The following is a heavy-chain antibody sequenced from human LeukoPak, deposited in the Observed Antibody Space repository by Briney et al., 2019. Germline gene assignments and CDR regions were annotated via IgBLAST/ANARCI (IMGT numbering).Heavy chain of an antibody. Sequence: PSETLSLTCTVSGGSVTSYYWSWIRQPPGKGLEWIGYMYYTGSTSYNPSLQSRVTISVDTSKNQFSLRLRSLTAADTAVYYCARCGSGYWFDLWGQGTLVTVSS. J-gene: IGHJ5*02. CDR2: MYYTGST. D-gene: IGHD6-19*01. CDR3: ARCGSGYWFDL. V-gene: IGHV4-59*02. CDR1: GGSVTSYY.